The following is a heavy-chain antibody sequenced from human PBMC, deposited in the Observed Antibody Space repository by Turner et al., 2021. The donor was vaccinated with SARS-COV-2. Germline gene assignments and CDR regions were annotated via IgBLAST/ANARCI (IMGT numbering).Heavy chain of an antibody. V-gene: IGHV3-53*04. CDR3: ARDLVAYGMDV. J-gene: IGHJ6*02. CDR1: GFTVSRNY. D-gene: IGHD2-15*01. Sequence: EVQLVESGGGLVQPGGSLRLSCSASGFTVSRNYMSWVRQAPGKGLEWVSVIYSGGSTYYADSVKGRFTISRHNSKNTLYLQMNSLRAEDTAVYHCARDLVAYGMDVWGQGTTVTVSS. CDR2: IYSGGST.